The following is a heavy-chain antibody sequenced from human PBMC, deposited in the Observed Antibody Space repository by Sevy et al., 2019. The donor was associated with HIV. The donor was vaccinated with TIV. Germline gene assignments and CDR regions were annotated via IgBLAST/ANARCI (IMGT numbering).Heavy chain of an antibody. J-gene: IGHJ4*02. CDR1: GFSFSIFE. V-gene: IGHV3-48*03. CDR3: ASPPRASMEYHWNRFEY. D-gene: IGHD1-20*01. CDR2: ISSRGSII. Sequence: GGSLRLSCAAFGFSFSIFEMNWFRQAPGKGLEWVSYISSRGSIIFYADSVKGRFTFSRDDAKKSLYLQLNSLSTEDTAVYYCASPPRASMEYHWNRFEYWGQGTLVTVSS.